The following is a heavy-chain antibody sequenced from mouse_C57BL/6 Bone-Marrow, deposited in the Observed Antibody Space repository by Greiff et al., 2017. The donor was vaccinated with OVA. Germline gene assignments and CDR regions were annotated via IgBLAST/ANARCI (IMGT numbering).Heavy chain of an antibody. V-gene: IGHV5-6*01. CDR3: ARQGYYVDYAMDY. CDR2: ISSGGSYT. D-gene: IGHD2-3*01. Sequence: EVKLVESGGDLVKPGGSLKLSCAASGFTFSSYGMSWVRQTPDKRLEWVATISSGGSYTYYPDSVKGRFTISRDNAKNTLYLQMSSLKSEDTAMYYCARQGYYVDYAMDYWGQGTSVTVSS. J-gene: IGHJ4*01. CDR1: GFTFSSYG.